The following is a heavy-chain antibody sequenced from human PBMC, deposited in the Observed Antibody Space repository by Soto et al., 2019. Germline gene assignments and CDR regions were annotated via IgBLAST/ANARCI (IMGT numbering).Heavy chain of an antibody. CDR3: ARRAAAGTFDWDWFDP. CDR1: GFSLSTSGVG. V-gene: IGHV2-5*02. CDR2: IYWDDDK. Sequence: ASGPTLVNPTQTLTLTCTFSGFSLSTSGVGVGWIRQPPGKALEWLALIYWDDDKRYSPSLKSRLTITKDTSKNQVVLTMTNMDPVDTATYYCARRAAAGTFDWDWFDPWGQGTLVTVSS. J-gene: IGHJ5*02. D-gene: IGHD6-13*01.